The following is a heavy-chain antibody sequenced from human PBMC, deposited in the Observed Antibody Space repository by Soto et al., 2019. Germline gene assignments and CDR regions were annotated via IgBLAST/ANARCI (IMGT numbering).Heavy chain of an antibody. V-gene: IGHV3-23*01. CDR2: ISGSGGST. J-gene: IGHJ6*02. CDR1: GFTFSSYA. Sequence: GWSLRLSCAASGFTFSSYAMSWVRQAPGKGLEWVSAISGSGGSTYYADSVKGRFTISRDNSKNTLYLQMNSLRAEDTAVYYCAKAERGIVVVPAARSYYYYGMDVWGQGTTVTLSS. D-gene: IGHD2-2*01. CDR3: AKAERGIVVVPAARSYYYYGMDV.